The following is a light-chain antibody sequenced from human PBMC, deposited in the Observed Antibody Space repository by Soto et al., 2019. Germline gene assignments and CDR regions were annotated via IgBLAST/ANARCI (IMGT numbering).Light chain of an antibody. V-gene: IGKV3-20*01. CDR1: QSFTSRS. J-gene: IGKJ1*01. Sequence: EIVLTQSPGTLSLSPGERATLSCRASQSFTSRSLAWHQQTPGLAPSLLISGTSNRAAVIPDRFGGSGSGTDFTLTSSILEPEDFADYYCQQYDSSPWTFGQGTKVEIK. CDR2: GTS. CDR3: QQYDSSPWT.